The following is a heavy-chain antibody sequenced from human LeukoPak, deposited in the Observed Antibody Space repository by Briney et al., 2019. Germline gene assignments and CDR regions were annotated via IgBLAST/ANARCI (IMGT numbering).Heavy chain of an antibody. CDR2: INSDGSWT. CDR1: GNYW. V-gene: IGHV3-74*01. D-gene: IGHD6-19*01. J-gene: IGHJ4*02. Sequence: PGGSLRLSCAASGNYWMHWVRQAPGKGLVWVSHINSDGSWTSYADSVKSRFTISKDNAKNTVYLQMNSLRAEDTAVYYCARASSGWFHDWGQGTLVTVSS. CDR3: ARASSGWFHD.